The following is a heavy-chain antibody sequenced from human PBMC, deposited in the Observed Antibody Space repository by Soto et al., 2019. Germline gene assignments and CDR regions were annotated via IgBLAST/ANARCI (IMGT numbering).Heavy chain of an antibody. Sequence: SLKISCKGSGYSFTSYWINWVRQMPGKGLEWMGIIYPGDSDTRYSPSFQGQVTISADKSIDTAYLQWRSLKASDTAVYYCARHHGSPGSYFGLDVWGQGTTVTVSS. CDR1: GYSFTSYW. V-gene: IGHV5-51*01. CDR2: IYPGDSDT. D-gene: IGHD6-13*01. CDR3: ARHHGSPGSYFGLDV. J-gene: IGHJ6*02.